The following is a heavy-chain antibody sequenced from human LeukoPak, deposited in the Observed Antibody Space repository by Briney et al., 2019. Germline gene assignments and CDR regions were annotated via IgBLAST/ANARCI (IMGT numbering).Heavy chain of an antibody. CDR3: ARAAVGGIVGNYYGMDV. CDR2: IYYSGST. Sequence: SETLSLTCTVSGVSISSYYWSWIRQPPGKGLEWVGYIYYSGSTNYNPSLKSRVTISVDTSKNQLSLKLSSVTAADTAVYYCARAAVGGIVGNYYGMDVWGQGTTVTVSS. CDR1: GVSISSYY. V-gene: IGHV4-59*01. D-gene: IGHD2-15*01. J-gene: IGHJ6*02.